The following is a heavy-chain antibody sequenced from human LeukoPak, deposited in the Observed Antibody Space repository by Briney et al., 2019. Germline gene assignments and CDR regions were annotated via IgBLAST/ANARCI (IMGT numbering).Heavy chain of an antibody. CDR2: IYTSGST. D-gene: IGHD2-15*01. CDR3: AREWGHCSGGSCYSFGAFDI. J-gene: IGHJ3*02. Sequence: SETLSLTCTVSGGSISSYYWSWIRQPAGKGLEWIGRIYTSGSTNYNPSLKSRVTMSVDTSKNQFSLKLSSVTAADTAVYYCAREWGHCSGGSCYSFGAFDIWGQGTMVTVSS. CDR1: GGSISSYY. V-gene: IGHV4-4*07.